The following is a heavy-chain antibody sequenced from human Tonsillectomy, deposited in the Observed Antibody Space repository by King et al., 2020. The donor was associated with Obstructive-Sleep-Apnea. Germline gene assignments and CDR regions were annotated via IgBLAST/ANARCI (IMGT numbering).Heavy chain of an antibody. Sequence: VQLQESGPGLVKPSQTLSLTCTFSGGSISSGDFYWSWIRQPPGKGLEWIGYIYYTGSAYYNPSLKSRVIISVDTSKNQFSLKLSSGTAADTAVYYCARDPRSDRSGSYYFDYWGLGTLVSVSS. CDR1: GGSISSGDFY. CDR2: IYYTGSA. J-gene: IGHJ4*02. D-gene: IGHD3-22*01. CDR3: ARDPRSDRSGSYYFDY. V-gene: IGHV4-30-4*01.